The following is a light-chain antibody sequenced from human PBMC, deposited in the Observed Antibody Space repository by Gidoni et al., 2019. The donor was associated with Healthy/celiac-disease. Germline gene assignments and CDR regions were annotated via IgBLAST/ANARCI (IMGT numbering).Light chain of an antibody. CDR2: DAS. Sequence: AIQLTQSPSSLSASVGDRVTITCRASQGISSALAWYQQKPGKAPNLLIYDASSLESGVPSRFSGSGSGTDFTLTISSLQPEDSATYYCQQFNSYPLTFGGGTKVEIK. CDR3: QQFNSYPLT. J-gene: IGKJ4*01. V-gene: IGKV1-13*02. CDR1: QGISSA.